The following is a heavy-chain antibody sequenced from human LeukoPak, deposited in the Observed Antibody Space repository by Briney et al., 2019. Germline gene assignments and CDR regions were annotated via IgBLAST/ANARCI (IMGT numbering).Heavy chain of an antibody. Sequence: SETLSLTCTVSGASISSNYWSWIRQSPGKELEWIAYINNNGRINYNPSLKSRVTISADTSKNQFSLNVRSVTAADTAVYYCAGGAGWYDYWGQGTQVTVFS. CDR2: INNNGRI. J-gene: IGHJ4*02. CDR3: AGGAGWYDY. V-gene: IGHV4-59*08. D-gene: IGHD6-19*01. CDR1: GASISSNY.